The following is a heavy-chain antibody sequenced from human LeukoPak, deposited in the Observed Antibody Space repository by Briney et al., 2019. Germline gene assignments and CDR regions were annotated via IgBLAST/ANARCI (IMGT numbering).Heavy chain of an antibody. CDR1: GFTFSSYW. CDR3: ARVERWFDP. J-gene: IGHJ5*02. V-gene: IGHV3-74*01. CDR2: IDGDGSST. Sequence: PGGSLRLSCAASGFTFSSYWMHWVRQAPGKGLVWVSRIDGDGSSTRYADSVKGRFTISRDNAKNTLYLQMNSLRVEDTAVYYRARVERWFDPWGQGTLVTVSS.